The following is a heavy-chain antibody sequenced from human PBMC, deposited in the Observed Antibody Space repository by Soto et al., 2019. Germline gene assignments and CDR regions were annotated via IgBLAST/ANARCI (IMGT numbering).Heavy chain of an antibody. Sequence: DVQLVESGGGLVQSGTSLRLSCAASGLTFDDYAMHWVRQAPGKDLEWVSGISWNSGSIGYADSVKGRFTISRDNAKNSFYRQMVRLRAGDTALYYCASGRGYDILTGYYPYFDYWGQGTLVTVSS. CDR3: ASGRGYDILTGYYPYFDY. V-gene: IGHV3-9*01. CDR2: ISWNSGSI. D-gene: IGHD3-9*01. CDR1: GLTFDDYA. J-gene: IGHJ4*02.